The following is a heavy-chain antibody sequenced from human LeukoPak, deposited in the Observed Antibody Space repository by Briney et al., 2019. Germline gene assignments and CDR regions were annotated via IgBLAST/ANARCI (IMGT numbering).Heavy chain of an antibody. CDR1: GYTFTSYG. J-gene: IGHJ4*02. V-gene: IGHV1-18*01. CDR2: ISAYNGNT. Sequence: ASVKVSCKASGYTFTSYGISWVRQAPGQGLEWMGWISAYNGNTNYAQKFQGRVTMTRDTSTSTVYMELSSLRSEDTAVYYCARSHDNIDYWGQGTLVTVSS. D-gene: IGHD1-1*01. CDR3: ARSHDNIDY.